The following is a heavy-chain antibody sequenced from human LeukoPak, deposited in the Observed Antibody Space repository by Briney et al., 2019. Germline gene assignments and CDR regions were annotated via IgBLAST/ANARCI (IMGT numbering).Heavy chain of an antibody. V-gene: IGHV1-8*01. CDR3: ASFEEFPDY. J-gene: IGHJ4*02. Sequence: SAKVSCKASGYTLTSYEINRGRQASGQGLEWMGWMNPNSGNTGYAQKFQGRVTMTRNTSISTAYMELSSLRSEDTAVYYCASFEEFPDYWGQGTQVTVSS. D-gene: IGHD3-9*01. CDR1: GYTLTSYE. CDR2: MNPNSGNT.